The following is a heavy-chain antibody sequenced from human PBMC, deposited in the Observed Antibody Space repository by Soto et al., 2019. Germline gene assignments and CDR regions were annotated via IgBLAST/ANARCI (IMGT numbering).Heavy chain of an antibody. Sequence: EVQLVESGGGLVQPGGSLRLSCAASGFTFSSYWMSWVRQAPGKGLEWVANIKQDGSEKYYVDSVKGRFTISRDNAKNSLYLQMNSLRTEDTAVYYCAGAAYCGGDCNFDYWGQGTLVTVSS. V-gene: IGHV3-7*04. CDR2: IKQDGSEK. CDR3: AGAAYCGGDCNFDY. D-gene: IGHD2-21*02. CDR1: GFTFSSYW. J-gene: IGHJ4*02.